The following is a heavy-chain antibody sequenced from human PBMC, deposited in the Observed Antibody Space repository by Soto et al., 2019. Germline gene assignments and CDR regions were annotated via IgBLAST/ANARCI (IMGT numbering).Heavy chain of an antibody. CDR2: IIPIFGTA. CDR1: GGTFSSYA. J-gene: IGHJ4*02. D-gene: IGHD3-22*01. CDR3: ARGYYDSSGYYPSPYPFSRSYFDY. V-gene: IGHV1-69*13. Sequence: ASVKVSCKASGGTFSSYAISWVRQAPGQGLEWMGGIIPIFGTANYAQKFQGRVTITADESTSTAYMELSSLRSEDTAVYYCARGYYDSSGYYPSPYPFSRSYFDYRGQGTLVTVSS.